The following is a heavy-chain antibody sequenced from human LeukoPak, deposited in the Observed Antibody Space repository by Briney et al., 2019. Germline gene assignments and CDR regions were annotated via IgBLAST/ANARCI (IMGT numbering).Heavy chain of an antibody. CDR3: ARDLGSFFDY. D-gene: IGHD6-13*01. J-gene: IGHJ4*02. V-gene: IGHV4-4*07. CDR2: IYTSGST. Sequence: SETLSLTCPVYGGSFSGYYWSWIRQPAGKGLEWIGRIYTSGSTNYNPSLKSRVTISVDTSKNQFSLKLSSVTAADTAVYYCARDLGSFFDYWGQGTLVTVSS. CDR1: GGSFSGYY.